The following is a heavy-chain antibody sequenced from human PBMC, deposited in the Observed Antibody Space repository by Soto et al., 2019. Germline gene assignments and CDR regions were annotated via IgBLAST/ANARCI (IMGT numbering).Heavy chain of an antibody. J-gene: IGHJ6*02. CDR2: INHGGGT. D-gene: IGHD6-6*01. CDR1: GGSFGGYH. CDR3: ARDLIAARLRYYHGFDV. Sequence: PSETLSLTCAVYGGSFGGYHWSWIRQPPGKGLEWIGEINHGGGTNYNPSLKSRVTISLDTSKNQFSLNLTSVTAADTAVYYCARDLIAARLRYYHGFDVWGPGTTVTASS. V-gene: IGHV4-34*01.